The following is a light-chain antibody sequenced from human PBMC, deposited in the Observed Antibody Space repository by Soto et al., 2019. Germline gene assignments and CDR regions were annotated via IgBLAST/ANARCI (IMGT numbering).Light chain of an antibody. CDR2: AAS. Sequence: DIQMTQSPSSLSASVGDRVTITCRASQSISSYLNWYQQKPGKAPKLLIYAASSLQSAVPSRFSGSGSGTDITLTISSLQPEDFATYYCQQSYSTPWTLAQGTKV. CDR3: QQSYSTPWT. J-gene: IGKJ1*01. V-gene: IGKV1-39*01. CDR1: QSISSY.